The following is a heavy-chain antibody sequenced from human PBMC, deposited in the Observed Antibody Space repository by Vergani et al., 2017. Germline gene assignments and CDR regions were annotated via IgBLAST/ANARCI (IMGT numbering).Heavy chain of an antibody. J-gene: IGHJ4*02. CDR2: ISSSSSYI. CDR1: GFTFSSSS. CDR3: ARDGSYSSGWYYFDY. D-gene: IGHD6-19*01. V-gene: IGHV3-21*01. Sequence: EVQLVESGGGLVKPGGSLRLSCAASGFTFSSSSMNWFRQAPGKGLEWVSSISSSSSYIYYEDSVKGRLTISRDNAKNSLYLQMNSLRDEDTAVYYCARDGSYSSGWYYFDYWGQGTLVTVSS.